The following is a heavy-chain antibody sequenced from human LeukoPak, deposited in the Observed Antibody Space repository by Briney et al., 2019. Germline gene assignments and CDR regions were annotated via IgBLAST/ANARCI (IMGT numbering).Heavy chain of an antibody. CDR1: GDSISRYY. CDR3: ARHIGRVLPFDY. Sequence: KPSETLSLTCTASGDSISRYYWSWIRQPPGKGPEWIGHIYYSGSANYNPSLKSRVTISIDTSKNQFSLKLSSVTAADTAMYYCARHIGRVLPFDYWGQGTLVTVSS. V-gene: IGHV4-59*08. CDR2: IYYSGSA. J-gene: IGHJ4*02. D-gene: IGHD3-10*01.